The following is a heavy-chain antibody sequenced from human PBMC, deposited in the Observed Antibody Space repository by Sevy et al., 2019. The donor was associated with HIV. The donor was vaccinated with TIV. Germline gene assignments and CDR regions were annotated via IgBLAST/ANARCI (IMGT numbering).Heavy chain of an antibody. Sequence: GGSLRLSCAASGFTFSSYWMSWVRQAPGKGLEWVANIKQDGSEKYYVDSVKGRFTISRDNAKNSLYLQMNSLRAEDTAVYYCARRYYDILTGVGAFDIWGQGTMVTVSS. D-gene: IGHD3-9*01. CDR2: IKQDGSEK. CDR3: ARRYYDILTGVGAFDI. J-gene: IGHJ3*02. V-gene: IGHV3-7*01. CDR1: GFTFSSYW.